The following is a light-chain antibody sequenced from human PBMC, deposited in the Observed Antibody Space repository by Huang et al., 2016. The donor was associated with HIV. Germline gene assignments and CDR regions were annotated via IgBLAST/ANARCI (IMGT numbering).Light chain of an antibody. V-gene: IGKV3-15*01. CDR1: QSVSSN. Sequence: EIVMTQSPATLSVSPGERDTLSCRASQSVSSNLAWYQQKPGQAPCRLIYGASTRATGIPARFSGSGSGTEFTLTISSLQSEDFAVYYCQQYNNWPGTFGQGTKVEIK. J-gene: IGKJ1*01. CDR2: GAS. CDR3: QQYNNWPGT.